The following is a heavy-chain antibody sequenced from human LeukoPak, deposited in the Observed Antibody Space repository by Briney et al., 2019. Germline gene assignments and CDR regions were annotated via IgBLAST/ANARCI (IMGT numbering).Heavy chain of an antibody. CDR3: ARAKPADFDL. CDR1: GFTFNTYW. Sequence: PGGSLRLSCEASGFTFNTYWIHWVRQALGKGLVWVSRVNEDGSETNYADSVKGRLTISRDNAKNTAYLEMDSLRVEDTAVYYCARAKPADFDLWGRGTLLTVSS. V-gene: IGHV3-74*01. CDR2: VNEDGSET. J-gene: IGHJ2*01.